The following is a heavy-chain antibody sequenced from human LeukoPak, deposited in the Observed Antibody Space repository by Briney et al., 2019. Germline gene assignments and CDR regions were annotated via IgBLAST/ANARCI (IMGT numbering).Heavy chain of an antibody. V-gene: IGHV3-23*01. Sequence: TGGSLRLSCAASGFTFSSYAMSWVRQAPGKGLEWVSAISGSGGSTYYADSVKGRFTISRDNSKNTLYLQMNSLRAEDTAVYYCAKDRRAVTTVFDYWGQGTLVTVSS. CDR3: AKDRRAVTTVFDY. D-gene: IGHD4-17*01. J-gene: IGHJ4*02. CDR2: ISGSGGST. CDR1: GFTFSSYA.